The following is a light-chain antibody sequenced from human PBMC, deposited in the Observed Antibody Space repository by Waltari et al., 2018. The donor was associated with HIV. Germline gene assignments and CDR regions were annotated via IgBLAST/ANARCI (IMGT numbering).Light chain of an antibody. Sequence: EIVLTQSPGTLSLSPGERATLSCRASPSVTSRFLAWYQQQPGQVPRLLIYDASSRATVIPDRFSGSWSRTNFTLTISRLEPEDFGVYYCQQYGSSLWTFGQGTKVEIK. J-gene: IGKJ1*01. CDR3: QQYGSSLWT. CDR2: DAS. V-gene: IGKV3-20*01. CDR1: PSVTSRF.